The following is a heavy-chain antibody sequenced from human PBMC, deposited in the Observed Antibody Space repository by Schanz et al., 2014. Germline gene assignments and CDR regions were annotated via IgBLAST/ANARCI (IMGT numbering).Heavy chain of an antibody. CDR1: GGSIRRSTYY. Sequence: QLQLQESGPGLVKPSETLSLTCTVSGGSIRRSTYYWGWIRQPPGKGLEWVASIYNSGSAYYGPYTKRRVTISGETSKNQFSLRLNPVTASDTAVYYCVRQLLWFGESGVDTWGQGTLVVVSS. J-gene: IGHJ5*02. D-gene: IGHD3-10*01. CDR3: VRQLLWFGESGVDT. V-gene: IGHV4-39*01. CDR2: IYNSGSA.